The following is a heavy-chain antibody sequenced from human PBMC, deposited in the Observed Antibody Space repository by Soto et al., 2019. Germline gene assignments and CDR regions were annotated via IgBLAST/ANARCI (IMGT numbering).Heavy chain of an antibody. CDR1: GFTFSSNA. CDR2: IWNDGSYE. Sequence: QVQLLESGGGVVQPGRSLRLSCAASGFTFSSNAMHWVRQAPGTGLEWVALIWNDGSYESYADSVKGRFTISRDTSKNTLSMQMNSLRVEDTAVYYCAKDLGPGYNSTFDYWGQGTLVTVS. CDR3: AKDLGPGYNSTFDY. V-gene: IGHV3-33*06. D-gene: IGHD1-1*01. J-gene: IGHJ4*02.